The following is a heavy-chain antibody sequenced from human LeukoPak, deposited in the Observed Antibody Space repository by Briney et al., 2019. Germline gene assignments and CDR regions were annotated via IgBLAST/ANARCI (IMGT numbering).Heavy chain of an antibody. V-gene: IGHV3-23*01. CDR3: AKVASSSWYRNSYYYYYMDV. J-gene: IGHJ6*03. Sequence: PGGSLRLSCAASGFTFSSYAMSWVRQAPGKGLEWVSAISGRGGSTYYADSVKGRFTISRDNSKNTLYLQMNSLRAEDTAVYYCAKVASSSWYRNSYYYYYMDVWGKGTTVTVSS. CDR1: GFTFSSYA. D-gene: IGHD6-13*01. CDR2: ISGRGGST.